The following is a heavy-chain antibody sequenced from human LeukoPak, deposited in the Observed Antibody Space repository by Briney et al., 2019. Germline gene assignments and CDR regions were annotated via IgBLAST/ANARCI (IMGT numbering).Heavy chain of an antibody. Sequence: GGSLRLSCAASGFTFSNYGMHWVRQAPGKGLEWVAFVRSDGDIKYYADSVKGRFTISRDSSRTTLYLQMNSLRAEDTAVYYCYGGNSDFDYWGQGTLVTVSS. J-gene: IGHJ4*02. CDR2: VRSDGDIK. CDR3: YGGNSDFDY. D-gene: IGHD4-23*01. CDR1: GFTFSNYG. V-gene: IGHV3-30*02.